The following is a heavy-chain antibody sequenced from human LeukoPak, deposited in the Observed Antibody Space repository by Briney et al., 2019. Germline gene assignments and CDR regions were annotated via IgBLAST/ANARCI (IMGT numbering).Heavy chain of an antibody. CDR2: IYYGGST. J-gene: IGHJ6*02. CDR3: ARDRAVAYYDSSGYLGMDV. D-gene: IGHD3-22*01. V-gene: IGHV4-61*01. Sequence: SETLSLTCTVSGGSVSSGSYYWSWIRQPPGKGLEWIGYIYYGGSTNYNPSLKSRVTISVDTPKNQFSLKLSSVTAADTAVYYCARDRAVAYYDSSGYLGMDVWGQGTTVTVSS. CDR1: GGSVSSGSYY.